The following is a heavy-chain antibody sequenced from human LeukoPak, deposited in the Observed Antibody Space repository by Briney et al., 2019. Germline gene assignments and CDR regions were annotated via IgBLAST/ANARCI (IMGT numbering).Heavy chain of an antibody. CDR1: GFTFDNYA. D-gene: IGHD1-14*01. CDR3: ARGGIGGYFDY. CDR2: INSDGSST. V-gene: IGHV3-74*01. J-gene: IGHJ4*02. Sequence: GGSLRLSCAASGFTFDNYAMHWVRQAPGKGLVWVSRINSDGSSTSYADSVKGRFTISRDNAKNTLYLQMNSLRAEDTAVYYCARGGIGGYFDYWGQGTLVTVSS.